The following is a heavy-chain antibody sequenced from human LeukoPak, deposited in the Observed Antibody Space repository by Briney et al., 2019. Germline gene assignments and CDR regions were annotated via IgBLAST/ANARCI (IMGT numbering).Heavy chain of an antibody. V-gene: IGHV3-30*04. J-gene: IGHJ4*02. CDR1: GFTFSSYA. Sequence: GGSLRLSCAASGFTFSSYAMHWVRQAPGKGLEWVAVISYDGSNKYYADSVKGRFTISSDNSKNTLYLQMNSLRAEDTAVYYCAKETPYSSGWYGVVDYWGQGTLVTVSS. CDR2: ISYDGSNK. D-gene: IGHD6-19*01. CDR3: AKETPYSSGWYGVVDY.